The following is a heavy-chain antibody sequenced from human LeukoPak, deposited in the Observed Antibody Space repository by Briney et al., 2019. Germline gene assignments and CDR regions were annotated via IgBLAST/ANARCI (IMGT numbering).Heavy chain of an antibody. J-gene: IGHJ6*02. Sequence: IHWVRQAPGXXLEXMGWINAGNGNTRYSQKFQGGVTITRDTSASTAYMELSSLRSEDTAVYYCARSILVVPVASHYNYGVDVWGQGTTVTVSS. CDR2: INAGNGNT. CDR3: ARSILVVPVASHYNYGVDV. D-gene: IGHD2-2*01. V-gene: IGHV1-3*01.